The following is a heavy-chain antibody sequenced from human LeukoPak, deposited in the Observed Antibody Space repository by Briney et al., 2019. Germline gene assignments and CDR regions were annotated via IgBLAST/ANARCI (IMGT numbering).Heavy chain of an antibody. CDR3: ARATGTTGSYYYYGMDV. CDR1: GFTFSSYS. Sequence: PGGSLRLSCAASGFTFSSYSMNWVRQAPGKGLEWVSSISSSSSYIYYADSVKGRFTISGDNAKNSLYLQMNSLRAEDTAVYYCARATGTTGSYYYYGMDVWGQGTTVTVSS. J-gene: IGHJ6*02. CDR2: ISSSSSYI. D-gene: IGHD1-1*01. V-gene: IGHV3-21*01.